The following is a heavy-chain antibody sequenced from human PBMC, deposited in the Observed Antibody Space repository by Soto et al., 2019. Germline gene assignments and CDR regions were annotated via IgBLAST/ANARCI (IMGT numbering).Heavy chain of an antibody. J-gene: IGHJ4*02. Sequence: LRLSCAASGFTFDDYAMHWVRQAPGKGLEWASGISWNSGSIGYADSVKGRFTISRDNAKNSLYLQMNSLRAEDTALYYCAKDNLLAAAGNFDYWGQGTLVTVSS. V-gene: IGHV3-9*01. CDR2: ISWNSGSI. CDR3: AKDNLLAAAGNFDY. D-gene: IGHD6-13*01. CDR1: GFTFDDYA.